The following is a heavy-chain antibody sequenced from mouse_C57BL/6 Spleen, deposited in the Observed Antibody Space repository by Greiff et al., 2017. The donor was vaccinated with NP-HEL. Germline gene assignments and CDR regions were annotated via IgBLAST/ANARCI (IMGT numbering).Heavy chain of an antibody. CDR2: INPSSGYT. J-gene: IGHJ4*01. Sequence: VKLMESGAELARPGASVKMSCKASGYTFTSYTMHWVKQRPGQGLEWIGYINPSSGYTKYNQKFKDKATLTADKSSSTAYMQLSSLTSEDSAVYYCAREKVYYGSSYAMDYWGQGTSVTVSS. CDR1: GYTFTSYT. CDR3: AREKVYYGSSYAMDY. D-gene: IGHD1-1*01. V-gene: IGHV1-4*01.